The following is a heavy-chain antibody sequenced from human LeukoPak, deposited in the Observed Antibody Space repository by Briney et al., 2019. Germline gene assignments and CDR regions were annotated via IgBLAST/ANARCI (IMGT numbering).Heavy chain of an antibody. J-gene: IGHJ6*02. Sequence: GGSLRLSCAASGYTFSSYSMNWARQAPGKGLEWVASINHNGNVNYYVDSVKGRFTISRDNAKNSLYLQMSNLRAEDTAVYFCARGGGLDVWGQGATVTVSS. V-gene: IGHV3-7*03. CDR2: INHNGNVN. CDR3: ARGGGLDV. D-gene: IGHD3-16*01. CDR1: GYTFSSYS.